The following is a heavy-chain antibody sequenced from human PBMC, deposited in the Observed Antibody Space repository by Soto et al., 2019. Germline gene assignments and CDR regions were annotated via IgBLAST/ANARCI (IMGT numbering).Heavy chain of an antibody. CDR2: ISSSSSYI. Sequence: GGSLRLSCAASGFTFSSYSMNWVRQAPGKGLEWVSSISSSSSYIYYADSVKGRFTISRDNAKNSLYLQMNNLRAEDTSVYYCASGCGGDCYYFDYWGQGTLVTVSS. D-gene: IGHD2-21*01. J-gene: IGHJ4*02. CDR3: ASGCGGDCYYFDY. V-gene: IGHV3-21*01. CDR1: GFTFSSYS.